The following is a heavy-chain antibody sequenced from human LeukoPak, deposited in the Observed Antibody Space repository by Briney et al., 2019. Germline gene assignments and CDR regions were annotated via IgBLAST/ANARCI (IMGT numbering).Heavy chain of an antibody. V-gene: IGHV3-7*03. J-gene: IGHJ6*03. D-gene: IGHD2-8*01. Sequence: GGSLRLSCTASGFTFSGAWMTWVRQAPGKGLEWVANIREDGTEKNYVDSVKGRFTISRDNVKNSLYLQMNSLRAEDTALYYCARAPGVRYYYYMDVWGKGTTVTVSS. CDR3: ARAPGVRYYYYMDV. CDR2: IREDGTEK. CDR1: GFTFSGAW.